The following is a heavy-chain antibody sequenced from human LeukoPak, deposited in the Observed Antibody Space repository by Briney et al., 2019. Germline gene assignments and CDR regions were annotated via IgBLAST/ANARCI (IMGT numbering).Heavy chain of an antibody. CDR2: VSSSNDYT. J-gene: IGHJ4*02. CDR3: ARGIAVAGKTFDY. CDR1: GFTFNNSS. V-gene: IGHV3-21*01. D-gene: IGHD6-19*01. Sequence: GGSLRLSCAASGFTFNNSSLSWVRQAPGKGLEWVSSVSSSNDYTFYADSVKGRFTISRDKAKNSLYLQMNSLRAEDTAVYYCARGIAVAGKTFDYWGQGTLVTVSS.